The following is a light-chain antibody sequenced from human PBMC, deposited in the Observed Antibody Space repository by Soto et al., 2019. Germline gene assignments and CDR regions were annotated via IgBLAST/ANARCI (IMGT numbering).Light chain of an antibody. CDR2: GNN. CDR1: SANIGAGYD. V-gene: IGLV1-40*01. J-gene: IGLJ2*01. Sequence: HSVLTQPPSVSGAPGQTITISCTGSSANIGAGYDVHWYQQFPGTAPKLLIPGNNDRPSGVSDGFSASKSGTSASLAITGLQAEDEADYYCQSYDSSLRVYVVFGGGTKVTVL. CDR3: QSYDSSLRVYVV.